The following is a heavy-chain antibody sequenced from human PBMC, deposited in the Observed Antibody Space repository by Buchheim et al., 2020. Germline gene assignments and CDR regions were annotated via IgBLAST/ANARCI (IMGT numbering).Heavy chain of an antibody. V-gene: IGHV4-31*03. D-gene: IGHD1-1*01. Sequence: QVQLQESGPGLVKPSQTLSLTCTVSGGSISSGGYYWSWIRQHPGKGLEWIGYIYYSGGPYSTPSLKSRVTISVDTSKNPSSLKLSSVTAADTAVYYCARVQRALPFDYWGQGTL. CDR3: ARVQRALPFDY. J-gene: IGHJ4*02. CDR2: IYYSGGP. CDR1: GGSISSGGYY.